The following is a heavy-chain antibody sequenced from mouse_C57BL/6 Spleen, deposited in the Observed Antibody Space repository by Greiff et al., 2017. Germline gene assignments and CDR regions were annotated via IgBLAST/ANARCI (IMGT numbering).Heavy chain of an antibody. CDR1: GYTFTSYW. V-gene: IGHV1-69*01. CDR3: ARAWRADGYYVYPAWFAY. Sequence: QVQLKQPGAELVMPGASVKLSCKASGYTFTSYWMHWVKQRPGQGLEWIGKIDPSDSYTNYNQKFKGKSTLPVDKSSSTAYMQLSSLTSEDSAVYYCARAWRADGYYVYPAWFAYWGQGTLVTVSA. J-gene: IGHJ3*01. D-gene: IGHD2-3*01. CDR2: IDPSDSYT.